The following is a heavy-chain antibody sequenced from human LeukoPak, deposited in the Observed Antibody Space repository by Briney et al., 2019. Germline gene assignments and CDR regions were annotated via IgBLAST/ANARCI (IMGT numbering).Heavy chain of an antibody. CDR1: GYTFTSYG. CDR3: ARGRIRFLRGNWFDP. CDR2: ISAYNGNT. J-gene: IGHJ5*02. D-gene: IGHD3-3*01. Sequence: ASVKVSCKASGYTFTSYGISWVRQAPGQGLEWMGWISAYNGNTNYAQKLQGRVTMTTDTSTSTAYMELRSLRSDDTAVYYCARGRIRFLRGNWFDPWGQGTLVTVSS. V-gene: IGHV1-18*01.